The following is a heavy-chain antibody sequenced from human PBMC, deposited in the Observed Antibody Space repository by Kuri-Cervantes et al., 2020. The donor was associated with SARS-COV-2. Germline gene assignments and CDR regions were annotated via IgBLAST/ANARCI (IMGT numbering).Heavy chain of an antibody. Sequence: GESLKISCAAPGFTFSSYAMYWVRQAPGKGLEWVAFISNDASNKYYTDSVKGRFTISRDNSKNTQYLQMDSLRAEDTAVYYCAKSRTGVGDSTDYWGPGTLVTVSS. CDR3: AKSRTGVGDSTDY. CDR2: ISNDASNK. J-gene: IGHJ4*02. CDR1: GFTFSSYA. D-gene: IGHD1-26*01. V-gene: IGHV3-30*04.